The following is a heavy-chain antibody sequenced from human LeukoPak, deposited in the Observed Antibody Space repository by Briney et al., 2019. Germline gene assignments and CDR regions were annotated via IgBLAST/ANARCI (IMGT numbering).Heavy chain of an antibody. CDR2: LYASESP. V-gene: IGHV4-61*01. Sequence: SETLSLTCTVSGAFLTNPTYYQWSWIRQAPGKGLELIGSLYASESPKINPSLKSRVTLSLDTSKNQFSLELRSVTPEDSAVYYCARFKSGGWSYFDTWGQGIPVTVSS. CDR3: ARFKSGGWSYFDT. D-gene: IGHD4-23*01. J-gene: IGHJ4*02. CDR1: GAFLTNPTYY.